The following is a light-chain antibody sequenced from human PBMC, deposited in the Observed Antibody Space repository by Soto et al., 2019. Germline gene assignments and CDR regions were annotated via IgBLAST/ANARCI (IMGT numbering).Light chain of an antibody. CDR2: EVS. CDR3: CSYAGRTTL. CDR1: RIDVGSYNL. V-gene: IGLV2-23*02. Sequence: ALTQPASAAGSPGQSVTTSFTGARIDVGSYNLVSWYQQLPGNVPKLIIYEVSKRPSGVSNRFSGSESGNTASLTISGLQAEDEADYYCCSYAGRTTLFGTGTKVTVL. J-gene: IGLJ1*01.